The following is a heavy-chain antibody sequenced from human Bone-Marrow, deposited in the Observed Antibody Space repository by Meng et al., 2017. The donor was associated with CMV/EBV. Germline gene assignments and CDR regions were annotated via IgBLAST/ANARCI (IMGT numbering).Heavy chain of an antibody. J-gene: IGHJ3*02. D-gene: IGHD1-26*01. CDR3: ARSEWEGTFDI. CDR2: INPSGGST. Sequence: FCKASGYTFTSYYMHWVRQAPGQGLEWMGIINPSGGSTTYAQKFQGRVTMTRDTSTSTVYMELSSLTSEDTAVYYCARSEWEGTFDIWGQGTMVTVSS. CDR1: GYTFTSYY. V-gene: IGHV1-46*01.